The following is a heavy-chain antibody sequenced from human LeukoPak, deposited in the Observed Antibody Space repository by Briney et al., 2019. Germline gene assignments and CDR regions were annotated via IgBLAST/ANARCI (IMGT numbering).Heavy chain of an antibody. CDR1: GFTFSSYA. J-gene: IGHJ4*02. CDR2: ISYDGSNK. D-gene: IGHD6-13*01. CDR3: AKDNDPPADKFDY. V-gene: IGHV3-30*18. Sequence: GGSLRLSCAASGFTFSSYAMSWVRQAPGKGLEWVAVISYDGSNKYYADSVKGRFTISRDNSKNTLYLQMNSLRAEDTAVYYCAKDNDPPADKFDYWGQGTLVTVSS.